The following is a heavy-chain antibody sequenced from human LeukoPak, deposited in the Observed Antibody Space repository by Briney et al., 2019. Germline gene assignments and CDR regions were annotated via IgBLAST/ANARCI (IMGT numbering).Heavy chain of an antibody. V-gene: IGHV3-30*02. CDR2: IRYDGTNR. CDR3: VKDIYCNGDSCYGEYFQH. CDR1: GFTFSHFG. J-gene: IGHJ1*01. D-gene: IGHD2-15*01. Sequence: GGSLRLSCAASGFTFSHFGMHWVRQAPGKGLEWVAFIRYDGTNRYYADLGKGRFTISRDNSKNTLYLQMNSLRAEDTAVYYCVKDIYCNGDSCYGEYFQHWGQGTLVTVSS.